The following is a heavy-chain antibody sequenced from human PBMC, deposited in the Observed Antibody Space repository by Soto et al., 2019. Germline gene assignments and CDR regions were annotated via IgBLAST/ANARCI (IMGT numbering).Heavy chain of an antibody. Sequence: AGSLRLTCAASGCTFSSYSMSWVRQAPGKGLEWVSAISGSGGSTYYADSVKGRFTISRDNSKNTLYLQMNSLRAEDTAVYYCAKDPPVTVAGAEYFQHWGQGTLVTVSS. CDR1: GCTFSSYS. CDR2: ISGSGGST. D-gene: IGHD6-19*01. J-gene: IGHJ1*01. V-gene: IGHV3-23*01. CDR3: AKDPPVTVAGAEYFQH.